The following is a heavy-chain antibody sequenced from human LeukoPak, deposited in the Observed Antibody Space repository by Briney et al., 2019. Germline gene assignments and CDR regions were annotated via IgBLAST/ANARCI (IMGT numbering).Heavy chain of an antibody. CDR3: ARQGYYDSSGYFYY. CDR1: GGSISSSSYY. CDR2: IYYSGST. Sequence: PSETLSLTCTVSGGSISSSSYYWGWIRQPPGKGLEWSGSIYYSGSTYYNPSLKSRVTISVDTSKNQFSLKLSSVTAADTAVYYCARQGYYDSSGYFYYWGQGTLVTVSS. V-gene: IGHV4-39*01. J-gene: IGHJ4*02. D-gene: IGHD3-22*01.